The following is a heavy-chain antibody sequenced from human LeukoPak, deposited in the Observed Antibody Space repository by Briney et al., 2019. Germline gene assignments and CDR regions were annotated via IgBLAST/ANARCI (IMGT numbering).Heavy chain of an antibody. J-gene: IGHJ4*02. CDR3: AADRYYDFWSGYATFDY. V-gene: IGHV1-58*01. CDR1: GFTFTSSA. D-gene: IGHD3-3*01. Sequence: GASVKVSCKASGFTFTSSAVQWVRQARGQRLEWIGWIVVGSGNTNYAQKFQERVTITRDMSTSTAYMELSSLRSEDTAVYYCAADRYYDFWSGYATFDYWGQGTLVTVSS. CDR2: IVVGSGNT.